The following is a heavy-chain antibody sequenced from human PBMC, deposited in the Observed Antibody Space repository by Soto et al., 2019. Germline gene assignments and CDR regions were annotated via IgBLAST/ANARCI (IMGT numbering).Heavy chain of an antibody. CDR2: IYYSGST. D-gene: IGHD3-3*01. Sequence: SETLSLTCTVSGGSISSGDYYWSWIRQPPGKGLEGIGYIYYSGSTYYNPSLKSRVTISVDTSKNQFSLKLSSVTAADTAVYYCARFQKERFLEWYNYGYFDYWGQGTLVTVSS. CDR3: ARFQKERFLEWYNYGYFDY. CDR1: GGSISSGDYY. V-gene: IGHV4-30-4*01. J-gene: IGHJ4*02.